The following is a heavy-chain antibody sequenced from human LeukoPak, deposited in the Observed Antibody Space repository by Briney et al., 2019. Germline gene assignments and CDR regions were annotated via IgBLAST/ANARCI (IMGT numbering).Heavy chain of an antibody. J-gene: IGHJ4*02. Sequence: GGSLTLSCATSGFIFSGYYMSWIRQAPGKGLEWVSYISGSGNDISYADSVKGRFTISRDNAKGSLYLQMTSLRAADTAVYYCGTHAGRTGSDDWGQGTLVTVSS. CDR1: GFIFSGYY. CDR2: ISGSGNDI. CDR3: GTHAGRTGSDD. V-gene: IGHV3-11*01. D-gene: IGHD3/OR15-3a*01.